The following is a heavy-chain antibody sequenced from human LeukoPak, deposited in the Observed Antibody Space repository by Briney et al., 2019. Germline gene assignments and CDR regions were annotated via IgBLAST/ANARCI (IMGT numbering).Heavy chain of an antibody. CDR3: ARNKYSSSWYRYFDY. CDR2: IIPIFGTA. V-gene: IGHV1-69*01. D-gene: IGHD6-13*01. Sequence: GAPVKVSCKASGGTFSSYAISWVRQAPGQGLEWMGGIIPIFGTANYAQKFQGRVTITADESTSTAYMELSSLRSEDTAVYYCARNKYSSSWYRYFDYWGQGTLVTVSS. CDR1: GGTFSSYA. J-gene: IGHJ4*02.